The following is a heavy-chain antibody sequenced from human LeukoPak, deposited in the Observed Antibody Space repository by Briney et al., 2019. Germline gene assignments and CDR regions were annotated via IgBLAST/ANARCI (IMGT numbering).Heavy chain of an antibody. J-gene: IGHJ4*02. CDR3: AKDYYDSSGSFDY. CDR2: ISYDGSNK. Sequence: GGSLRLSCAASGFTFSSYGMHWVRQAPGKGLEWVAVISYDGSNKYYADSVKGRFTISGDNSKNTLYLQMNSLRAEDTAVYYCAKDYYDSSGSFDYWGQGTLVTVSS. D-gene: IGHD3-22*01. CDR1: GFTFSSYG. V-gene: IGHV3-30*18.